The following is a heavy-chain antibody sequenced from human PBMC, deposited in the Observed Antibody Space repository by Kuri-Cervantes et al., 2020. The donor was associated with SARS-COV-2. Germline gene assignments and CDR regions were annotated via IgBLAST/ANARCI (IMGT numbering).Heavy chain of an antibody. D-gene: IGHD3-22*01. CDR3: ARGNSGLVIN. Sequence: ASVKVSCKASGYTFTGYYMHWVRQAPGQGLEWMGWISAYNGNTNYAQKLQGRVTMTTDTSTSTAYMELRSLRSDDTAVYYCARGNSGLVINWGQGTLVTVSS. V-gene: IGHV1-18*04. J-gene: IGHJ4*02. CDR1: GYTFTGYY. CDR2: ISAYNGNT.